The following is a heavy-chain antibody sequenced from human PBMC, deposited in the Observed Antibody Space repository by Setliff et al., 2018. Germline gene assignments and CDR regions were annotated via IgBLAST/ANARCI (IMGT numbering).Heavy chain of an antibody. CDR2: IYHSGST. CDR3: ARQAHYYDSSGRDY. D-gene: IGHD3-22*01. Sequence: LSLTCAVSGYSISSGYYWGWIRQPPGKGLEWIGSIYHSGSTYYNPSLKSRVTISVDTSKNQFSLKLSSVTAADTAVYYCARQAHYYDSSGRDYWGQGTLVTVSS. V-gene: IGHV4-38-2*01. CDR1: GYSISSGYY. J-gene: IGHJ4*02.